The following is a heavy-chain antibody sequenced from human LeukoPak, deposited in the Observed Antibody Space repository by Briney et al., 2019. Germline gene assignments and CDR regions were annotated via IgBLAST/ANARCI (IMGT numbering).Heavy chain of an antibody. CDR3: ARDLPPYYFDY. J-gene: IGHJ4*02. CDR1: GGIFSSYA. V-gene: IGHV1-69*04. CDR2: IIPILGIA. Sequence: SVKVSCKASGGIFSSYAISWVRQAPGQGLEWMGRIIPILGIANYAQKFQGRVTITADKSTSTAYMDLSSLRSGDTAVYYCARDLPPYYFDYWGQGTLVTVSS.